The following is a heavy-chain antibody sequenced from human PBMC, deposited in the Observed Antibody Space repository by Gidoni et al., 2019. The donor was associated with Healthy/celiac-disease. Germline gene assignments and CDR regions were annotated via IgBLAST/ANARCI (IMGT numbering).Heavy chain of an antibody. J-gene: IGHJ3*02. CDR3: ARGLGAFDI. D-gene: IGHD7-27*01. V-gene: IGHV3-21*01. CDR2: ISSSSSYI. Sequence: QAPGKGLEWVSSISSSSSYIYYSDSVQGRFTISRDNAKNALYLQMNSLRAEDTAVYYCARGLGAFDIWGQGTMVTVSS.